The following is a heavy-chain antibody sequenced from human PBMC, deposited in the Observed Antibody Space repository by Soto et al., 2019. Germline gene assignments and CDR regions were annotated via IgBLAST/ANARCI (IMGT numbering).Heavy chain of an antibody. CDR1: GFTFGDYA. J-gene: IGHJ5*02. D-gene: IGHD3-10*01. Sequence: EVQLVESGGGLVQPGRSLRLSCTASGFTFGDYAMSWFRQAPGKGLEWVGFIRSKAYGGTTEYAASVRGRFTISRDDSKSIAHLQMNSLKTEDTAVSYCTRGSITMIRGVISGWFDPWGQGTLVTVSS. V-gene: IGHV3-49*03. CDR2: IRSKAYGGTT. CDR3: TRGSITMIRGVISGWFDP.